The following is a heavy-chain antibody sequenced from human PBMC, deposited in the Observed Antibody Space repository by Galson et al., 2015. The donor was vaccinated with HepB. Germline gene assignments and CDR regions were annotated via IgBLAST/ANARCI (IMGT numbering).Heavy chain of an antibody. CDR3: ARSKPAVAGPFDY. Sequence: SLRLSCAASGFTFSSYSMNWVRQAPGKGLEWVSYISSSSSTIYYADSVKGRFTISRDNAKNSLYLQMNSLRAEDTAVYYCARSKPAVAGPFDYWGQGTLVTVFS. CDR2: ISSSSSTI. CDR1: GFTFSSYS. D-gene: IGHD6-19*01. J-gene: IGHJ4*02. V-gene: IGHV3-48*01.